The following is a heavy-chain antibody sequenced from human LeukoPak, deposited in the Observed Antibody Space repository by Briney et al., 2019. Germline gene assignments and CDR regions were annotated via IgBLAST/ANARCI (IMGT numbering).Heavy chain of an antibody. V-gene: IGHV3-30-3*01. D-gene: IGHD1-7*01. CDR1: GFTFSSYA. Sequence: PGGSLRLSCAASGFTFSSYAMHWVRQAPGKGLEGVAVISYDGSNKYYADSVKGRFTISRDNSKNTLYLQMNSLRAEDTAVHYRARGARRITGTTGGFDYWGQGTLVTVSS. J-gene: IGHJ4*02. CDR2: ISYDGSNK. CDR3: ARGARRITGTTGGFDY.